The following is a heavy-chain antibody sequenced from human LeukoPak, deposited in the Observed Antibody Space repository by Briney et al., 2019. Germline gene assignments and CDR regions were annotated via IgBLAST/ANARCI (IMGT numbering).Heavy chain of an antibody. D-gene: IGHD3-10*01. V-gene: IGHV3-9*01. J-gene: IGHJ4*02. CDR3: ARLAYYGSGSYIFDY. CDR1: GFTFDDYA. Sequence: GGSLRLSCAASGFTFDDYAMHWVRQAPGKGLEWVSGISWNSGSIGYADSVKGRFTISRDNAKNSLYLQMNSLRAEDTAVYYCARLAYYGSGSYIFDYWGQGTLVTVSS. CDR2: ISWNSGSI.